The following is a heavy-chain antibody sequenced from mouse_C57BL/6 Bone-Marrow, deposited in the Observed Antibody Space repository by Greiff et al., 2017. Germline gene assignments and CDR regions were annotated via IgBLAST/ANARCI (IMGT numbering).Heavy chain of an antibody. D-gene: IGHD1-1*02. CDR3: TLWSHGLAY. CDR1: GFTFSNYW. Sequence: EVKLMESGGGLVQPGGSMKLSCVASGFTFSNYWMNWVRQSPEKGLEWVAQIRLKSDNYATHYAESVKGRFTISRDDSKSSVYLQMNNLRAEDTGIYYCTLWSHGLAYWGQGTLVTVSA. CDR2: IRLKSDNYAT. V-gene: IGHV6-3*01. J-gene: IGHJ3*01.